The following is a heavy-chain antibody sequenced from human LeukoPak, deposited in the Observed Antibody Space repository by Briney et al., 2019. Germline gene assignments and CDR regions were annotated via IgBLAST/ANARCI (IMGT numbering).Heavy chain of an antibody. CDR2: IWYDGSNK. D-gene: IGHD4-17*01. Sequence: GRSLRLSCAASGFTFSTYGMHWVRQAPGEGLEWVAVIWYDGSNKYYADSVKGRFTISRDNSKNTLYLQMNSLRAEDTAVYYCARGPATTGVNWFDPWGQGTLVTVSS. CDR3: ARGPATTGVNWFDP. V-gene: IGHV3-33*01. J-gene: IGHJ5*02. CDR1: GFTFSTYG.